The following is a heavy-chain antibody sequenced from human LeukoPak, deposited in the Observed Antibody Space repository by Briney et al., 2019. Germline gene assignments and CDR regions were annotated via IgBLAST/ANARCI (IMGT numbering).Heavy chain of an antibody. J-gene: IGHJ4*02. V-gene: IGHV3-23*01. CDR2: ISGSGGST. Sequence: PGGSLRLSCAASRFTFSSYAMSWVRQAPGKGLEWVSAISGSGGSTYYAYSVKGRFTISRGNAKNSLYLQMNSLRAEDTAVYYCARDPGTTVTTNWGQGTLVTVSS. CDR1: RFTFSSYA. D-gene: IGHD4-17*01. CDR3: ARDPGTTVTTN.